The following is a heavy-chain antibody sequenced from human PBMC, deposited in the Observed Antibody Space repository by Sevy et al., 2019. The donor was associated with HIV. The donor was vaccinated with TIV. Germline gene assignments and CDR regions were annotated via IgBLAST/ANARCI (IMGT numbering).Heavy chain of an antibody. CDR2: IYYSGST. Sequence: SETLSLTCTVSGGSISSYYWSWIRQPPGKGLEWIGYIYYSGSTNYNPSLKSRVTISVDTSKNQFSLKLSSVTAADTAVYYCARDGRDQWGLPLGDYYYGMDVWGQGTTVTVSS. D-gene: IGHD1-26*01. V-gene: IGHV4-59*01. J-gene: IGHJ6*02. CDR1: GGSISSYY. CDR3: ARDGRDQWGLPLGDYYYGMDV.